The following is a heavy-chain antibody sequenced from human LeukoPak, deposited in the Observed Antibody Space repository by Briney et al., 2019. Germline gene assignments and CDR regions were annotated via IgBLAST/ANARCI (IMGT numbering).Heavy chain of an antibody. J-gene: IGHJ6*02. Sequence: GGSLRLSCAASGFTFSSYDMHWVRQAPGKGLEWVGVIKHNGSNKYYADSVKGRFTISRDNSKNTLYLQMNSLRAEDTAVYYCARGKYDFWSGYYTNYYYGMDVWGQGTTVTVSS. CDR2: IKHNGSNK. CDR3: ARGKYDFWSGYYTNYYYGMDV. D-gene: IGHD3-3*01. CDR1: GFTFSSYD. V-gene: IGHV3-30-3*01.